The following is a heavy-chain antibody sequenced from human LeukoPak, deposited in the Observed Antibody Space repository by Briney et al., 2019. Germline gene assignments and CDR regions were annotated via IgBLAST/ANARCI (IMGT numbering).Heavy chain of an antibody. V-gene: IGHV3-23*01. Sequence: PGGSLRLSCAASGFTFSSYAMSWVRQAPGKGLEWVSAISGSGGSTYYADSVKGRFTISRDNSKNTLYPQMNSLRAEDTAVYYCAKDAGGYCSGGSCYTPTPIEYWGQGTLVTVSS. CDR2: ISGSGGST. D-gene: IGHD2-15*01. J-gene: IGHJ4*02. CDR1: GFTFSSYA. CDR3: AKDAGGYCSGGSCYTPTPIEY.